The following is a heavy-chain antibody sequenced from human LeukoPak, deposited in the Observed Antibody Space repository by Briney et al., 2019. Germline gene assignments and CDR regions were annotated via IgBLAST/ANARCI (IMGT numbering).Heavy chain of an antibody. J-gene: IGHJ3*02. CDR3: ARDRQNWNYAEGYAFDI. CDR1: GGSFRGYY. CDR2: INHSGST. V-gene: IGHV4-34*01. Sequence: SETLSLTCAVYGGSFRGYYWSWIRQPPGKGLEWIGEINHSGSTNYNPSLKSRVTISVDTSKNQFSLKLSSVTAADTAVYYCARDRQNWNYAEGYAFDIWGQGTMVTVSS. D-gene: IGHD1-7*01.